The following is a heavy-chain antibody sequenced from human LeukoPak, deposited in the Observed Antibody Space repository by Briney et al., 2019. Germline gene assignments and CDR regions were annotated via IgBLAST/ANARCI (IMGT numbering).Heavy chain of an antibody. V-gene: IGHV1-2*02. CDR2: INPNSGGT. CDR1: GYTFTGYY. CDR3: ARVRPGIAVAGTVHNWFDP. Sequence: ASVKVSCKASGYTFTGYYMHWVRQAPGQGLEWMGWINPNSGGTNYAQKFQGRVTMTRDTSISTAYMELSRLRSDDTAVYYCARVRPGIAVAGTVHNWFDPWGHGTLVTVSS. J-gene: IGHJ5*02. D-gene: IGHD6-19*01.